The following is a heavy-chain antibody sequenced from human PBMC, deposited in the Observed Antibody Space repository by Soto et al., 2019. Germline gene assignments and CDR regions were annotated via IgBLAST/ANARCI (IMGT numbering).Heavy chain of an antibody. Sequence: GGSLRLSCAASGFTFDDYAMHWVRQAPGKGLEWVSGISWNSGSIGYADSVKGRFTISRDNAKNSLYLQMNSLRAEDTALYYCAKDMAPSGGPIDYWGQGTLVTVSS. D-gene: IGHD2-15*01. V-gene: IGHV3-9*01. CDR2: ISWNSGSI. CDR3: AKDMAPSGGPIDY. J-gene: IGHJ4*02. CDR1: GFTFDDYA.